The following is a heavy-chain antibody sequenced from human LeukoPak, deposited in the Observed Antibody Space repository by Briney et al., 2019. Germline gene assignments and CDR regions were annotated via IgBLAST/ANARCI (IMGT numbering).Heavy chain of an antibody. CDR3: ARGYCSGGSCYTRYFDY. Sequence: SETLSLTCTVSGGSISSSSYYWGWIRQPPGKGREWIGSIYYSGSTYYNPSLKSRVTISVDTSKNQFSLKLSSVTAADTAVYYCARGYCSGGSCYTRYFDYWGQGTLVTVSS. CDR1: GGSISSSSYY. D-gene: IGHD2-15*01. CDR2: IYYSGST. V-gene: IGHV4-39*07. J-gene: IGHJ4*02.